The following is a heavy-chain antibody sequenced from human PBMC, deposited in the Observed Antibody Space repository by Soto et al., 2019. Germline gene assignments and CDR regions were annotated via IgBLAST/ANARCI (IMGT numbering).Heavy chain of an antibody. J-gene: IGHJ4*02. CDR2: IKQDGSEK. CDR1: GFTFSSYW. D-gene: IGHD6-19*01. CDR3: ARLRDSSGWYEDY. Sequence: GGSLRLSCAASGFTFSSYWMSWVRQAPGKGLEWVANIKQDGSEKYYVDSVKGRFTISRDNAKNSLYLQMNSLRAEDTAVYYCARLRDSSGWYEDYWGQGTLVTVSS. V-gene: IGHV3-7*01.